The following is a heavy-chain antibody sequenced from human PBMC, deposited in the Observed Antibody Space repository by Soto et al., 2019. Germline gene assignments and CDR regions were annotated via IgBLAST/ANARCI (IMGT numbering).Heavy chain of an antibody. Sequence: RGESLKISCNGSGFTFTIYWIAWVLQMPGKGLEWMGIIYPGDSDSSYSPSFQGQVTISADKSINTAYLHWSSLKASDTAIYYCAKHEGYCSTTTCSNFDYWGQGTLVTVSS. J-gene: IGHJ4*02. V-gene: IGHV5-51*01. CDR3: AKHEGYCSTTTCSNFDY. D-gene: IGHD2-2*01. CDR1: GFTFTIYW. CDR2: IYPGDSDS.